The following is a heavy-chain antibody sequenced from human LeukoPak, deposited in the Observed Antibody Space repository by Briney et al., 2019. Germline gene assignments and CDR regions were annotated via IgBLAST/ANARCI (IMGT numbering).Heavy chain of an antibody. CDR2: INPNSGGT. CDR3: ARDNYFIAAAAGWFDP. J-gene: IGHJ5*02. V-gene: IGHV1-2*02. Sequence: ASVKVSCKASGYTFSGYYIHWVRQAPGQGLEWMGWINPNSGGTNEAQKHQGRVTMTRDTSISTAYMELSRLRSDDTAVYYCARDNYFIAAAAGWFDPWGQGTLVTVSS. CDR1: GYTFSGYY. D-gene: IGHD6-13*01.